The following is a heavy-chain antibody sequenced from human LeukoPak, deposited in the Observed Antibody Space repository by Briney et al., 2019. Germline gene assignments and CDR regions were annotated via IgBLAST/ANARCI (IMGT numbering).Heavy chain of an antibody. CDR1: GFTFSSYA. Sequence: PGGSLRLSCAASGFTFSSYAMSWVRQAPGKGLEWVSAISGSGGSTYYADSVKGRFTISRDNSKNTLYLQMNSLRAEDTAVYYCAKEVPLGVVITIDAFDIWGQGTMVTVSS. CDR2: ISGSGGST. D-gene: IGHD3-22*01. CDR3: AKEVPLGVVITIDAFDI. J-gene: IGHJ3*02. V-gene: IGHV3-23*01.